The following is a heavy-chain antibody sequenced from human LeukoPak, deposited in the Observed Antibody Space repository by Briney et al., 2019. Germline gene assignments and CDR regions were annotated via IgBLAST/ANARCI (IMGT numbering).Heavy chain of an antibody. D-gene: IGHD5-12*01. Sequence: GGSLRLSCAASGFTFSSYGMHWVRQAPGKGLEWVAFIRYDGSNKYYADSVKGRFTISRDNSKNTLYQQMNSLRAEDTAVYYCAKEGYSGYDYVPWFDPWGQGTLVTVSS. V-gene: IGHV3-30*02. CDR3: AKEGYSGYDYVPWFDP. CDR1: GFTFSSYG. J-gene: IGHJ5*02. CDR2: IRYDGSNK.